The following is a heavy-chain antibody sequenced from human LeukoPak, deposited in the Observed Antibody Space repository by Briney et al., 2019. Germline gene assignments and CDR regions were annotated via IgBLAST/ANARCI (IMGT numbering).Heavy chain of an antibody. Sequence: TGGSVRLSCAASGFTFNSYGMHWVRQAPGKGLEWVAVISYDGSNKYYADSVKGRFTISRDNSKNTLYLQMNSLRAEDTAVYYCAKDRSSFGVVTDSFDFWGQGTLVPVSS. J-gene: IGHJ4*02. CDR3: AKDRSSFGVVTDSFDF. V-gene: IGHV3-30*18. CDR2: ISYDGSNK. D-gene: IGHD3-3*01. CDR1: GFTFNSYG.